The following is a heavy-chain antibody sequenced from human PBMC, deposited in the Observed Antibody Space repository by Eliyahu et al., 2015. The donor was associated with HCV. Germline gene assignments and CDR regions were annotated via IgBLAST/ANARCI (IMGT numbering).Heavy chain of an antibody. CDR2: MNPNSGNT. J-gene: IGHJ5*02. V-gene: IGHV1-8*01. Sequence: QVQLVQSGAEVKKPGASVKVSCKASGYTXXXYXINWVRQATGQGLEWMGWMNPNSGNTGYAQKFQGRVTMTRNTSISTAYMELSSLRSEDTAVYYCARDGRKRAARHSFDPWGQGTLVTVSS. CDR1: GYTXXXYX. D-gene: IGHD6-6*01. CDR3: ARDGRKRAARHSFDP.